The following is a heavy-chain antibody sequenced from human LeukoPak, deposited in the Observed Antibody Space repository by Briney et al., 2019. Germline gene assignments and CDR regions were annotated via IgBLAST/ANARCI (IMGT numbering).Heavy chain of an antibody. CDR2: IYYSGST. V-gene: IGHV4-61*05. CDR1: GGSISSSSYY. CDR3: ASSMVRGRGAFDI. J-gene: IGHJ3*02. Sequence: PSETLSLTCTVSGGSISSSSYYWGWIRQPPGKGLEWIGYIYYSGSTNYNPSLKSRVTISVDTSKNQFSLKLSSVTAADTAVYYCASSMVRGRGAFDIWGQGTMVTVSS. D-gene: IGHD3-10*01.